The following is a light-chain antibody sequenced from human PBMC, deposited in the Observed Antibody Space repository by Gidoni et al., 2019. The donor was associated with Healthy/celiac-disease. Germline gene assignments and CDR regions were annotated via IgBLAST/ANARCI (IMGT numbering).Light chain of an antibody. Sequence: EILLTQSPGTLSLSPGERATLSCRASQSVSSSYLAWYQQKPGQAPRLLIYGASSRATGIPYRFSGSGSGTDFTLTISRLEPEDFAVYYCQQYGSSPPTFXXXTKVEIK. CDR2: GAS. CDR1: QSVSSSY. J-gene: IGKJ1*01. V-gene: IGKV3-20*01. CDR3: QQYGSSPPT.